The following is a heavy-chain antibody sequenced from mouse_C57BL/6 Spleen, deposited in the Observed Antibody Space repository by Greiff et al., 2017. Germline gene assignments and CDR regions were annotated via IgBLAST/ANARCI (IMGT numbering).Heavy chain of an antibody. CDR3: ARTVTGNWDWYFDV. V-gene: IGHV1-61*01. Sequence: QVQLQQPGAELVRPGSSVKLSCKASGYTFTSYWMDWVKQRPGQGLECIGNIYPSDSETHYNQKFKDKATLTVDKSSSTAYMQLSSLTSEDSAVYYCARTVTGNWDWYFDVWGTGTTVTVSS. CDR2: IYPSDSET. J-gene: IGHJ1*03. CDR1: GYTFTSYW. D-gene: IGHD4-1*01.